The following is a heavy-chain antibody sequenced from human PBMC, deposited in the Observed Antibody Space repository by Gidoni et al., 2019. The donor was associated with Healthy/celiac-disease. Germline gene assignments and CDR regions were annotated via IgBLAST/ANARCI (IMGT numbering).Heavy chain of an antibody. V-gene: IGHV4-34*01. CDR3: ARGRSNYYYYYYGMDF. CDR2: INHSGST. J-gene: IGHJ6*02. Sequence: REINHSGSTNYNPSLKSRVTISVDTSKNQFSLKLRSVPAADTSVYYCARGRSNYYYYYYGMDFWGQGTTVTVSS. D-gene: IGHD1-1*01.